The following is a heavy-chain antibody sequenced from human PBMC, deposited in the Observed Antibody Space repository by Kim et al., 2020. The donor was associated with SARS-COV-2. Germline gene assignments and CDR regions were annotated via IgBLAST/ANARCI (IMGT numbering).Heavy chain of an antibody. CDR2: INHSGST. Sequence: SETLSLTCTVSGGSISSSSYYWGWIRQPPGKGLEWIGSINHSGSTYYNPSLKSRVTISVDTSKNQFSLKLSSVTAADTAVYYCARHTRVRWLQFDYLGQRTLVAVS. D-gene: IGHD5-12*01. CDR1: GGSISSSSYY. V-gene: IGHV4-39*01. J-gene: IGHJ4*02. CDR3: ARHTRVRWLQFDY.